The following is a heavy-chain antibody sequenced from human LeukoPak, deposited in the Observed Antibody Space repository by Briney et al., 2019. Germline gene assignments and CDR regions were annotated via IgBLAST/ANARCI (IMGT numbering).Heavy chain of an antibody. CDR2: IIPILGIA. J-gene: IGHJ4*02. D-gene: IGHD1-26*01. Sequence: SVKVSCKASGGTFSSYAISWVRQAPGQGLEWMGRIIPILGIANYAQKFQGRVTITADKSTSTAYMELSSLRSEDTAVYYCARGGGSYAVPTSHYWGQGTLVTVSS. V-gene: IGHV1-69*04. CDR3: ARGGGSYAVPTSHY. CDR1: GGTFSSYA.